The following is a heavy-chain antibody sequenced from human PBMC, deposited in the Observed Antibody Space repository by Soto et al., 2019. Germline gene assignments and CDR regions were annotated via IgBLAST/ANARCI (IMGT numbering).Heavy chain of an antibody. J-gene: IGHJ5*02. V-gene: IGHV4-59*01. Sequence: SETLSLTCTVSGGSISSYYWSWIRQPPGKGLEWIGYIYYSGSTNYNPSLKSRVTISVDTSKNQFSLQLSSVTAADTALSYCARSTSRLTPFDPWHQGTMVTVSS. CDR1: GGSISSYY. CDR2: IYYSGST. D-gene: IGHD3-16*01. CDR3: ARSTSRLTPFDP.